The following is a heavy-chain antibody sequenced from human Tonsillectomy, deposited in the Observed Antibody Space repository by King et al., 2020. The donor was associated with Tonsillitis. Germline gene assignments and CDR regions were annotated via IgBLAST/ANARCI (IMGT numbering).Heavy chain of an antibody. D-gene: IGHD3-22*01. CDR1: GFTFDDYA. CDR2: ISWNSGSV. CDR3: AKGVGYFDSSGYSYFDY. J-gene: IGHJ4*02. Sequence: VQLVESGGGLVPPGRSLRLSCEASGFTFDDYAIHWVRQVPGKGLEWGSGISWNSGSVGYAGFVKGRLTVSRDNAKNSLYLEMNSLRPDDTALYYCAKGVGYFDSSGYSYFDYWGQGALVTVSS. V-gene: IGHV3-9*01.